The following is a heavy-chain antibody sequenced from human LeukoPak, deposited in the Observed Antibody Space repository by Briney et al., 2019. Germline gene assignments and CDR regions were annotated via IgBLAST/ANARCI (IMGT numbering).Heavy chain of an antibody. D-gene: IGHD1-26*01. Sequence: GSLRLSCAASGFTFSSYWMSWVRQAPGKGLEWIGCIYYSGNTNYNPSLKSRVTISVDTSKNQFSLKLSSVTAADTAVYFCARYSGSYWGAMDVWGQGTTVTVSS. J-gene: IGHJ6*02. CDR2: IYYSGNT. CDR3: ARYSGSYWGAMDV. V-gene: IGHV4-59*08. CDR1: GFTFSSYW.